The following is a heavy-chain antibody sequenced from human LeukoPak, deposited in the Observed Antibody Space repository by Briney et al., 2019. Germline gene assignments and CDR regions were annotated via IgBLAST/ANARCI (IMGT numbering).Heavy chain of an antibody. CDR3: ASGVDTAKSDHAFDI. V-gene: IGHV3-30-3*01. D-gene: IGHD5-18*01. Sequence: GRSLRLSCAASGFTFSSYAMHWVRQAPGKGLEWVAVISYDGSNKYYADSVKGRFTISRDNSKNTLYLQMDSLRAEDTAVYYCASGVDTAKSDHAFDIWGQGTMVTVSS. CDR1: GFTFSSYA. J-gene: IGHJ3*02. CDR2: ISYDGSNK.